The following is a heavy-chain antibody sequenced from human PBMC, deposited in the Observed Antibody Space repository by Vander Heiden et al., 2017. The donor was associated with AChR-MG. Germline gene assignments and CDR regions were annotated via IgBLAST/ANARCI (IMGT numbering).Heavy chain of an antibody. Sequence: QVQLQQWGAGLLKPSETLSLTCAVYGGSLSGYHWSWIRQPPGKGLEWIGEINHSGSTNYNPSLKSRVTISVDTSKNQFSLKLSSVTAADTAVYYCARLGSPPYYDFWSGYNPNYYYGMDVWGQGTTVTVSS. CDR2: INHSGST. J-gene: IGHJ6*02. CDR1: GGSLSGYH. D-gene: IGHD3-3*01. V-gene: IGHV4-34*01. CDR3: ARLGSPPYYDFWSGYNPNYYYGMDV.